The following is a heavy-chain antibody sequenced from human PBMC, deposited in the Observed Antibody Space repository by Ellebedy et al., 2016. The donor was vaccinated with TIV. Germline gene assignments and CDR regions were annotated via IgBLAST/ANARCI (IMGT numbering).Heavy chain of an antibody. J-gene: IGHJ3*02. CDR1: GFTFSSYA. CDR2: ISGSGGST. CDR3: AKRRGGAFDI. D-gene: IGHD3-16*01. V-gene: IGHV3-23*01. Sequence: GESLKISCAASGFTFSSYAMSSVRQAPGKGLEWVSAISGSGGSTYHADSVKGRFPISRDNSKNTLYLQMNSLRAEDTAVYYCAKRRGGAFDIWGQGTMVTVSS.